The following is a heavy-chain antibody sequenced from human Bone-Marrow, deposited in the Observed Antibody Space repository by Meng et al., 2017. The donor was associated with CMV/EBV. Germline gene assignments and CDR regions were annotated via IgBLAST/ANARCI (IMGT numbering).Heavy chain of an antibody. CDR1: GYTFTGYY. Sequence: ASVKVSCKASGYTFTGYYMHWVRQAPGQGLEWMGWINPNSGNTGYAQKFQGRVTMTRNTSISTAYMELSSLRSEDTAVYYCTLAHCSGTSCYGNWFDPWGQGTLVTVSS. V-gene: IGHV1-8*02. CDR3: TLAHCSGTSCYGNWFDP. CDR2: INPNSGNT. D-gene: IGHD2-2*01. J-gene: IGHJ5*02.